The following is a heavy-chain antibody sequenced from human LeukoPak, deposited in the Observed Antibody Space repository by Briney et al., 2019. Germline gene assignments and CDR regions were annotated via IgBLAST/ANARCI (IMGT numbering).Heavy chain of an antibody. D-gene: IGHD3-3*01. CDR1: GYTFTSYG. Sequence: ASVKVSCKASGYTFTSYGISWVRQAPGQGLEWMGWISAYNGNTNYAQKLQGRVTMTTDTSTSTAYMELRSLRSDDTAVYYCAGGAAYDFWSGFHYYMDVWGKGTTVTVSS. V-gene: IGHV1-18*01. CDR3: AGGAAYDFWSGFHYYMDV. J-gene: IGHJ6*03. CDR2: ISAYNGNT.